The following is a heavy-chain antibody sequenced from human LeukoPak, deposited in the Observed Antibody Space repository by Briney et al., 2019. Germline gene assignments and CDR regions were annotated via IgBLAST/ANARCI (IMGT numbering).Heavy chain of an antibody. CDR2: TNHSGST. Sequence: KSSETLSLTCTVSGGSITNYYWSWIRQPPGKGLEWIGETNHSGSTNYNPSLKSRVTISVDTSRNQFSLKLSSVTAADTAVYYCARGLGPSSTWGQGTLVTVSS. D-gene: IGHD6-13*01. V-gene: IGHV4-34*01. CDR3: ARGLGPSST. CDR1: GGSITNYY. J-gene: IGHJ5*02.